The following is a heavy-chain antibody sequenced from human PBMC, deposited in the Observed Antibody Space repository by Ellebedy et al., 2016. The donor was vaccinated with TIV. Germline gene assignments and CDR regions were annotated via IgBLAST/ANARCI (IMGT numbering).Heavy chain of an antibody. Sequence: SETLSLXXTVSGGSISSYYWSWIRQPPGKGLEWIGYIYYSGSTNYNPSLKSRVTISVDTSKNQFSLKLGSVTAADTAVYYCAGGSIAARVWGQGTLVTVSS. J-gene: IGHJ4*02. V-gene: IGHV4-59*01. CDR3: AGGSIAARV. CDR2: IYYSGST. CDR1: GGSISSYY. D-gene: IGHD6-6*01.